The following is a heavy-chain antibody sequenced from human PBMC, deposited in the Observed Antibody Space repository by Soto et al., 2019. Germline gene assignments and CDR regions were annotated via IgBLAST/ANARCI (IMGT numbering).Heavy chain of an antibody. J-gene: IGHJ3*01. CDR1: GFTFSAYH. V-gene: IGHV3-21*01. CDR2: INPTSSHI. Sequence: EVQLVESGGGLVMPGGSLRLSCAASGFTFSAYHMNWVRQAPGKGLEWVSSINPTSSHIYYADSVRGRFTISRDDSKNSVSLQRNSLRNEDAALYSCARGYCGGGGCYLRRDAFDVWGQGTMVTVSS. CDR3: ARGYCGGGGCYLRRDAFDV. D-gene: IGHD2-15*01.